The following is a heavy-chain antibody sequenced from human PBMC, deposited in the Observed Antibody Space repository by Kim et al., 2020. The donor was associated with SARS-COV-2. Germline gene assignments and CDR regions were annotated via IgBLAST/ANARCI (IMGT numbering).Heavy chain of an antibody. J-gene: IGHJ4*02. D-gene: IGHD3-3*01. V-gene: IGHV3-7*01. CDR3: ARVAITIFGREKIDY. Sequence: APVKGRFTITRDNAKNSLYLQMNSLRAEDTAVYYCARVAITIFGREKIDYWGQGTLVTVSS.